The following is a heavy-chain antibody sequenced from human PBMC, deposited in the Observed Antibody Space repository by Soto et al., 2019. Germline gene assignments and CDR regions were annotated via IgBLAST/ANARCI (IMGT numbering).Heavy chain of an antibody. D-gene: IGHD6-13*01. CDR1: GGSISSSSW. V-gene: IGHV4-4*02. CDR3: ARDSRGAAGNRRYYFDY. Sequence: QVQLQESGPGLIKPSGTLSLTCAVSGGSISSSSWWSWVREPPGKRLEWSGEIYHTGNTNYNPSLESRVTIAVDKSKNQFSLNLNSVTAADTAVYYCARDSRGAAGNRRYYFDYWGQGTLVIVSS. J-gene: IGHJ4*02. CDR2: IYHTGNT.